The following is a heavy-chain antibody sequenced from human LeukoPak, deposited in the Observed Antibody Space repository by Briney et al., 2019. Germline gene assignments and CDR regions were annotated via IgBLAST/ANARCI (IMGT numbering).Heavy chain of an antibody. CDR1: GGSISSYY. CDR2: IYYSGST. D-gene: IGHD2-15*01. CDR3: ARGVSGYCSGGSCSPLDYYYMAV. Sequence: KASETLSLTCTVSGGSISSYYWSWIRQPPGQGLEWIGYIYYSGSTNYNPSLKSRVTISVDTSKNQFSLKLSSVTAADTAVYYCARGVSGYCSGGSCSPLDYYYMAVWGKGTTVTVSS. J-gene: IGHJ6*03. V-gene: IGHV4-59*01.